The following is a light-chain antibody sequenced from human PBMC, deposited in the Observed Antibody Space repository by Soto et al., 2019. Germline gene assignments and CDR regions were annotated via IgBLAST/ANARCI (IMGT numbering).Light chain of an antibody. CDR3: QQDYNLPQT. CDR2: GAS. J-gene: IGKJ1*01. Sequence: PGERVTLSCRASQSDSSRYLTWYQRKPGQAPRLLIYGASTRATSIPARFSGSGSGTDFTLTISSLQPEDFAVYYCQQDYNLPQTFGQGTKVDIK. CDR1: QSDSSRY. V-gene: IGKV3D-7*01.